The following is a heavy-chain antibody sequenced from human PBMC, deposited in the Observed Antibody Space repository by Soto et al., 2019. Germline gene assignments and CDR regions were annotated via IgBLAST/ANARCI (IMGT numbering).Heavy chain of an antibody. CDR1: GDTFTDYY. J-gene: IGHJ4*02. CDR2: VNPSGGHT. CDR3: ARGGHVVVVTAALDY. V-gene: IGHV1-46*01. D-gene: IGHD2-21*02. Sequence: QVQLVQSGAEVKKPGASVKVSCKASGDTFTDYYIHWVRQAPGQGLEWMGTVNPSGGHTTYAQHXLSRMTXXRDTSTSTLYMELTSLTSEDTAIYYCARGGHVVVVTAALDYWGQGTLVTVSS.